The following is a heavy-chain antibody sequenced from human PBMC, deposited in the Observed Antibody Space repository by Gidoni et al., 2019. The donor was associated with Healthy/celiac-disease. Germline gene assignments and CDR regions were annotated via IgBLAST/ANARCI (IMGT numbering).Heavy chain of an antibody. J-gene: IGHJ4*02. D-gene: IGHD3-22*01. CDR1: GYTFTSYY. CDR2: INPSGGST. V-gene: IGHV1-46*01. CDR3: ARDWPNYYDSSGYYDY. Sequence: QVQLVQSGAEVKKPGASVKVSCKASGYTFTSYYMHWVRQAPGQGLEWMGIINPSGGSTSYAQKFQGRVTMTRDTSTSTVYMELSSLRSEDTAVYYCARDWPNYYDSSGYYDYWGQGTLVTVSS.